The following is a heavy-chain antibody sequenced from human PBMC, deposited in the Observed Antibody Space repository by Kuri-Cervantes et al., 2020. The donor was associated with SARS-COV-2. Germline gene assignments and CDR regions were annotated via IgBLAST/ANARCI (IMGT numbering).Heavy chain of an antibody. CDR1: GGSISSHY. J-gene: IGHJ6*03. CDR3: ARAYGFLRYIYYMDV. V-gene: IGHV4-34*01. CDR2: VNHRGST. D-gene: IGHD4-17*01. Sequence: GSLRLSCTVSGGSISSHYWSWIRQPPGKGLEWIGEVNHRGSTNYNPSLKSRVTISVDTSSKQFSLHLGSVTAADTAVYYCARAYGFLRYIYYMDVWGRGTTVTVSS.